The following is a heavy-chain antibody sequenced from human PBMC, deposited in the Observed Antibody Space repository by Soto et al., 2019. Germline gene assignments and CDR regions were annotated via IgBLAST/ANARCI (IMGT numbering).Heavy chain of an antibody. CDR1: GLTCSSYG. J-gene: IGHJ3*02. CDR2: IWHDGSQK. Sequence: QVQLVESGGGVVQPERSLRLSCTASGLTCSSYGIHWVRQAPGKGLEWVAVIWHDGSQKYYADSVRGRFTISRDNSKNTAYLQMNSLRAEDTAVYYCEGRDDPFHIWGQGTMVTVSS. V-gene: IGHV3-33*01. CDR3: EGRDDPFHI.